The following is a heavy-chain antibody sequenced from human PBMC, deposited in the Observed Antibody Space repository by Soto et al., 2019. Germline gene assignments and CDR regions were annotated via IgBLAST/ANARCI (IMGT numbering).Heavy chain of an antibody. CDR2: ILDDGSDK. V-gene: IGHV3-33*01. Sequence: QVQLVESGGGVVQPGRSLRLSCAASGFSFSSYGMHWVRQAPGKGLEWVAVILDDGSDKDYTDAVKGRFTISRDNSKNTLYLEMNSLRAEDTAVYYCERDDDYGDNGLAYWGQGTLVTVSS. D-gene: IGHD4-17*01. CDR1: GFSFSSYG. CDR3: ERDDDYGDNGLAY. J-gene: IGHJ4*02.